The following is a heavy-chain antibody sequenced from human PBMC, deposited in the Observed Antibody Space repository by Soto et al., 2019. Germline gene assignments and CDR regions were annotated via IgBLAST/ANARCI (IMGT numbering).Heavy chain of an antibody. J-gene: IGHJ6*02. CDR3: ARTSYYDSSGYYGMDV. CDR2: IHHSGST. V-gene: IGHV4-4*02. CDR1: GYSISSRNW. Sequence: SETLSLTCAVSGYSISSRNWWTWVRQSPGKGLEWIGEIHHSGSTNYNPSLKSRVTISVDNSKNQFSLKLTSVTAADTAVYYCARTSYYDSSGYYGMDVWGQGTTVTVSS. D-gene: IGHD3-22*01.